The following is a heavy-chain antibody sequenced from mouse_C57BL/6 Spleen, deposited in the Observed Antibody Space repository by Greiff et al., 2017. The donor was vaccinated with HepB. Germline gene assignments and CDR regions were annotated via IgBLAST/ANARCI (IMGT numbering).Heavy chain of an antibody. Sequence: EVKLLESGPELVKPGASVKISCKASGYSFTDYNMNWVKQSNGKSLEWIGVINPNFGTTSYNQKFKGKATLTVDQSSSTAYMQLNSLTSEDSAVYYCARGHYGSSYAMDYWGQGTSVTVSS. CDR1: GYSFTDYN. J-gene: IGHJ4*01. D-gene: IGHD1-1*01. CDR3: ARGHYGSSYAMDY. CDR2: INPNFGTT. V-gene: IGHV1-39*01.